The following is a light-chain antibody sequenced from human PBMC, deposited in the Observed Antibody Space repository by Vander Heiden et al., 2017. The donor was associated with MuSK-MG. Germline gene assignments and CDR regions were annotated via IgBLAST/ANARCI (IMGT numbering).Light chain of an antibody. V-gene: IGKV3-15*01. CDR1: QSVSSS. CDR2: GAS. Sequence: EIVMTQSPASLSVSPGERATLSCRASQSVSSSLAWYQQKPGQAPRLLIYGASTRATGIPARFSGSGSGTEFTLTISSQQSEDFAVYYCQQYNNWPPVTFGGGTKVEIK. CDR3: QQYNNWPPVT. J-gene: IGKJ4*01.